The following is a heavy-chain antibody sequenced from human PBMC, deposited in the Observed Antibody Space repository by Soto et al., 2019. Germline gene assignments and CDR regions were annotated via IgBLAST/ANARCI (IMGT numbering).Heavy chain of an antibody. V-gene: IGHV3-23*01. CDR3: AKDRGSGNYGVNAFDI. Sequence: EVQVLESGGGLVQPGGSLRLSCASSGVTFSSYAMSWVRQAPGKGLEWVSTISGSGGNTYYADSVKGRFTISRDNSKNTLYLQMNSLRGEDTAIYYCAKDRGSGNYGVNAFDIWGQGTMVTVSS. J-gene: IGHJ3*02. D-gene: IGHD1-26*01. CDR1: GVTFSSYA. CDR2: ISGSGGNT.